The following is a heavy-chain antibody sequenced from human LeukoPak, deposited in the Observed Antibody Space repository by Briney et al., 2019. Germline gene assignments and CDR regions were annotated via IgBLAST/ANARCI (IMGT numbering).Heavy chain of an antibody. V-gene: IGHV1-2*02. Sequence: ASVKVSCKASGYTFTGYYMHWVRQAPGQGLEWMGWINPNSGGTNYAQKFQGRVTMTRDTSISTAYMELSRLRSDDTAVYYCARAISTLNYYCYYYMDVWGKGTTVTVSS. D-gene: IGHD2-15*01. CDR2: INPNSGGT. CDR3: ARAISTLNYYCYYYMDV. CDR1: GYTFTGYY. J-gene: IGHJ6*03.